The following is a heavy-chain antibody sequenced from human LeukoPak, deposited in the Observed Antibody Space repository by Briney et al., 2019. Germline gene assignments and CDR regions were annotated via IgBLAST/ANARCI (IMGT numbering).Heavy chain of an antibody. CDR1: GFTFSSYS. V-gene: IGHV3-21*01. CDR2: ISSSSSYI. CDR3: ARDPGYSGYDFDY. J-gene: IGHJ4*02. Sequence: PGGSLRLSCAASGFTFSSYSMNWVRQAPGKGLEWVSSISSSSSYIYYGDSVKGRFTISRDNAKNSLYPQMNSLRAEDTAVYYCARDPGYSGYDFDYWGQGTLVSVSS. D-gene: IGHD5-12*01.